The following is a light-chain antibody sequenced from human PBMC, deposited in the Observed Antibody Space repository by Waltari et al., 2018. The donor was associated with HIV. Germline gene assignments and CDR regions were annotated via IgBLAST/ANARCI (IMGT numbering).Light chain of an antibody. CDR2: GAS. J-gene: IGKJ5*01. V-gene: IGKV3-20*01. CDR1: QSVSSSY. Sequence: EIVLTQSPGTLSLSPGERATLYCRASQSVSSSYLAWYQQKPGQAPRFLIYGASSRATGIPDRFTGSGSGTDFTLTISRLEPEDFAVYYCQQYGTSPITFGQGTRLEIK. CDR3: QQYGTSPIT.